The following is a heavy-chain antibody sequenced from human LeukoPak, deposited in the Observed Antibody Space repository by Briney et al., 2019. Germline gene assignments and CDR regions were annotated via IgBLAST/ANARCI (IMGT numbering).Heavy chain of an antibody. J-gene: IGHJ4*02. V-gene: IGHV1-3*03. CDR2: INTDNSDT. CDR1: GYTFTNYA. Sequence: ASVKVSCKASGYTFTNYAIHWVRQTPGHRLEWMGWINTDNSDTKYSPKLQPRVTITRDTSATTVYMELRGLTSEDMSIYYCARAGRFLDSLTHFDSWGQGTLVTVSS. D-gene: IGHD3-9*01. CDR3: ARAGRFLDSLTHFDS.